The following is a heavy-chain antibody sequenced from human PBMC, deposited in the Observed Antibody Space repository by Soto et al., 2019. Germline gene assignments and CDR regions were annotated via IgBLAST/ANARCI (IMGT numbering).Heavy chain of an antibody. V-gene: IGHV4-59*08. D-gene: IGHD1-1*01. J-gene: IGHJ6*02. CDR1: GGSISSYY. CDR2: IYYSGST. CDR3: ARLGTGTTSYYGMDV. Sequence: QVQLQESGPGLVKPSETLSLTCTVSGGSISSYYWSWIRQPPGKGLEWIGYIYYSGSTNYNPSLKSRVTISVDTFKNKFSLKLSSVTAADTAVYYCARLGTGTTSYYGMDVWGQGTTVTVSS.